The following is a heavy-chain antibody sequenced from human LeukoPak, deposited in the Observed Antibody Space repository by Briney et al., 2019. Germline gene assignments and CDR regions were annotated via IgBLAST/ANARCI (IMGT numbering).Heavy chain of an antibody. CDR3: ARDHPAYCGGDCWYYFDY. D-gene: IGHD2-21*02. V-gene: IGHV1-18*01. J-gene: IGHJ4*02. CDR1: GYTFTSYG. Sequence: GASVKVSCKASGYTFTSYGISWVRQAPGQGLEWMGWISAYNGNTNYAQKLQGRVTMTTDTSTSTAYMELRSLRSDDTAVYYCARDHPAYCGGDCWYYFDYWGQGTLVTASS. CDR2: ISAYNGNT.